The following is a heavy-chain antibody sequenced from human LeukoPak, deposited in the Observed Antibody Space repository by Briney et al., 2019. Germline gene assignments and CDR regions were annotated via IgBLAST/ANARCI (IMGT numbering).Heavy chain of an antibody. V-gene: IGHV1-2*02. CDR2: INPNSGGT. CDR3: ATARNYGSGSYYVDY. D-gene: IGHD3-10*01. J-gene: IGHJ4*02. Sequence: ASVKVSCKASGYTFTGYYMHWVRQAPGQGLEWMGWINPNSGGTNYAQKFQGRVTMTRDTSISTAYMELSRLRSDDTAVYYCATARNYGSGSYYVDYWGQGTLVTVSS. CDR1: GYTFTGYY.